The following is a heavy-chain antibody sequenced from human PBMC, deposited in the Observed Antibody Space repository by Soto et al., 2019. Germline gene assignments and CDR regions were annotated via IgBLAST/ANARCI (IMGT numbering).Heavy chain of an antibody. CDR3: VRNQHGAGNYYYAMDV. CDR2: ISTSNGDT. J-gene: IGHJ6*02. V-gene: IGHV1-18*01. D-gene: IGHD3-10*01. CDR1: GYSFISHG. Sequence: QAELVQSGSEVKKPGASVKVSCKASGYSFISHGITWVRQAPGQGLEWMGWISTSNGDTDIAQRFQGGVAMTIGTSAGTVYLEVRRLRSDDSAVYYCVRNQHGAGNYYYAMDVWGQGTTVTV.